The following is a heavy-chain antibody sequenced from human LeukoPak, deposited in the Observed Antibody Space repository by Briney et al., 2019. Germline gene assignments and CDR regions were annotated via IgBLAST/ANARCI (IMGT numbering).Heavy chain of an antibody. CDR3: AREGGFYRPLDY. CDR2: VHLDGRT. CDR1: GGSISSYN. D-gene: IGHD3-3*01. Sequence: PSETLSLTCTVSGGSISSYNWNWIRQPPGKGLEWIGEVHLDGRTNYNPSLKSRLIMSVDLPENHISLKLTSVTAADTAVYYCAREGGFYRPLDYSGQGTLVTVSS. J-gene: IGHJ4*02. V-gene: IGHV4-59*12.